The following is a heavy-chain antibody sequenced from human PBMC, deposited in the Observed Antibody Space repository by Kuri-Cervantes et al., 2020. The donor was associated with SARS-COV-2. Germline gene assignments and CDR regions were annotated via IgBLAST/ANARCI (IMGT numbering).Heavy chain of an antibody. J-gene: IGHJ4*02. Sequence: GESLKISCAASGFTFSNYGMHWVRQAPGKGLEWVAVISYDGSNKYYADSVKGRFTISRDNSKNTLYLQMNSLRAEDTAVYYCARDLGGYLYHWGQGTLVTVSS. CDR3: ARDLGGYLYH. CDR1: GFTFSNYG. D-gene: IGHD1-26*01. CDR2: ISYDGSNK. V-gene: IGHV3-30*19.